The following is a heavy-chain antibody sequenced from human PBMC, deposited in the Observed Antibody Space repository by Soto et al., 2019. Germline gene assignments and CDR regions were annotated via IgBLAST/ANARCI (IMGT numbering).Heavy chain of an antibody. Sequence: SETLSLTCTVSGGSISSGDYYWSWIRQPPGKGLEWIGYIYHSGSTYYNPSLKSRVTISVDRSKNQFSLKLSSVTAADTAVYYCARASRRHYGMDVWGQGTTVTVSS. CDR1: GGSISSGDYY. D-gene: IGHD6-6*01. V-gene: IGHV4-30-4*01. J-gene: IGHJ6*02. CDR3: ARASRRHYGMDV. CDR2: IYHSGST.